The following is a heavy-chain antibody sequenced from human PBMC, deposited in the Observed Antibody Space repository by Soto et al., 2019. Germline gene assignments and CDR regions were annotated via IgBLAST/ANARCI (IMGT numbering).Heavy chain of an antibody. CDR2: IWYDGSNK. J-gene: IGHJ6*02. V-gene: IGHV3-33*01. D-gene: IGHD3-9*01. CDR1: GFTFSSYG. Sequence: GGSLRLSCAASGFTFSSYGMHWVRQAPGKGLEWVAVIWYDGSNKYYADSVKGRFTISRDNSKNTLYLQMNSLRAEDTAVYYCARDRAQHYDILHGHYPYYGMDVWGQGNTVTVSS. CDR3: ARDRAQHYDILHGHYPYYGMDV.